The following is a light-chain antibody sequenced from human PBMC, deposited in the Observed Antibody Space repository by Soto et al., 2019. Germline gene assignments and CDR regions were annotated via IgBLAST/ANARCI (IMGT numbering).Light chain of an antibody. J-gene: IGKJ3*01. V-gene: IGKV3-11*01. CDR2: DAS. Sequence: EIVLTQSPATLSLSPGERATLSCRASQSVSYFLAWYQQKSGQAPRLLIYDASSRATGIPARFSGSGFGTDFTLTISSLEPEDFAVYYGQHRSNWLGTFGPWTKVDIK. CDR1: QSVSYF. CDR3: QHRSNWLGT.